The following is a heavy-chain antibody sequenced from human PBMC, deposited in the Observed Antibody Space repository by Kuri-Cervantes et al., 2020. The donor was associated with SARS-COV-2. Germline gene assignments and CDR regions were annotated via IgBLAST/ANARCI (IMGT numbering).Heavy chain of an antibody. Sequence: SETLSLTCTVSGYSISSGYYWGWIRQPPGKGLEWIGSIYHSGSTYYNPSLKSRVTISVDTCKNQFSLKLSSVTAADTAVYYCARTYDTVTGDAFDIWGQGTMVTVSS. V-gene: IGHV4-38-2*02. D-gene: IGHD4-11*01. CDR2: IYHSGST. J-gene: IGHJ3*02. CDR1: GYSISSGYY. CDR3: ARTYDTVTGDAFDI.